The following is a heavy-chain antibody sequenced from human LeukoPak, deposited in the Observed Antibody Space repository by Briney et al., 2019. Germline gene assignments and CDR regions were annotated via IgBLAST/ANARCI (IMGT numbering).Heavy chain of an antibody. V-gene: IGHV3-23*01. CDR1: GFSFRNYA. J-gene: IGHJ3*02. CDR2: ISGSGGST. Sequence: GGSLRLSCAASGFSFRNYAMSWLRRAPGKGLEWVSGISGSGGSTYYAVRGRFTISRDNSKNMLYLQVNSLTAEDTAVYYCAKGTGSSSPDGAFDICGQGTMVTVSS. D-gene: IGHD6-13*01. CDR3: AKGTGSSSPDGAFDI.